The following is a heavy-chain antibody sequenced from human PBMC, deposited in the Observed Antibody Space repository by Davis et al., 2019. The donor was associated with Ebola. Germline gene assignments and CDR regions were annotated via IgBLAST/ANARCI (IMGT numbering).Heavy chain of an antibody. V-gene: IGHV3-9*01. CDR3: TSGQTRSSSVDY. Sequence: PGGSLRLSCAASGFAFDDNAMHWIRQVPGKGLEWVSGISWNSGIIGYADSVRGRFTISRDHSKNTLYLQMNSLRAEDTAMFYCTSGQTRSSSVDYWGQGTLVTVSS. CDR1: GFAFDDNA. J-gene: IGHJ4*02. D-gene: IGHD3-3*01. CDR2: ISWNSGII.